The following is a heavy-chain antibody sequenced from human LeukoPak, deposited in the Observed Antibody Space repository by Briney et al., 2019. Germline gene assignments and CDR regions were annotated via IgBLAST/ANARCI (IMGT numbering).Heavy chain of an antibody. CDR2: TYYSGST. J-gene: IGHJ5*02. CDR1: GGSISSNSYY. CDR3: ARWRAGSGWYQGFDP. Sequence: PSETLSLTCTVSGGSISSNSYYWGWIRQPPGKGLEWIGSTYYSGSTYNNPSLESRITISVDTSKNQLSLMLSSVTAADTAVYYCARWRAGSGWYQGFDPWGQGTLVTVSS. V-gene: IGHV4-39*07. D-gene: IGHD6-19*01.